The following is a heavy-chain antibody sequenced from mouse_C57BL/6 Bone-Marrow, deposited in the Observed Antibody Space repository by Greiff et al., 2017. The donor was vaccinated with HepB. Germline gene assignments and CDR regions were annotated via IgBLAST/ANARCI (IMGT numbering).Heavy chain of an antibody. CDR3: ARGPWFAY. CDR1: GYTFTSYW. V-gene: IGHV1-64*01. CDR2: IHPNSGNT. J-gene: IGHJ3*01. Sequence: QVQLQQPGAELVKPGASVKLSCKASGYTFTSYWMHWVKQRPGQGLEWIGMIHPNSGNTNYNEKFKSKATMTVDKSYSTAYMQLSSLTAEYSAVYYGARGPWFAYWGKGTLVTVA.